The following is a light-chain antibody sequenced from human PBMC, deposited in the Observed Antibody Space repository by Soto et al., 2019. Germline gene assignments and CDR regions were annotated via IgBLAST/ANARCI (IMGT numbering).Light chain of an antibody. V-gene: IGLV2-11*01. CDR3: CSYAGSRV. CDR2: DVS. CDR1: SSDVGEYDY. J-gene: IGLJ3*02. Sequence: QSALTQPRSVSGSPGKSVTISCTGPSSDVGEYDYVSWYQHHPGKAPKLMIYDVSQRPSGVPDRFSGSKSGSTASLTISGLQAEDEADYYCCSYAGSRVFGGGTKLTVL.